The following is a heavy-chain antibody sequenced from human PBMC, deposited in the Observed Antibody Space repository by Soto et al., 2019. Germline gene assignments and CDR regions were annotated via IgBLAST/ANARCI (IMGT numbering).Heavy chain of an antibody. CDR1: GFIFSNAW. D-gene: IGHD2-2*01. CDR2: IKSKIDGGTT. Sequence: EVQLVEAGGGLVKPGGSLRLSCAASGFIFSNAWMNWVRQAPGKGLEWVGRIKSKIDGGTTDYAAPVKGRFTISRDDSKNTLYLQMTSLKTEDTAVYYCTPSSPIIVVPGAMRLLGYWGQGTLVTVSS. CDR3: TPSSPIIVVPGAMRLLGY. J-gene: IGHJ4*02. V-gene: IGHV3-15*07.